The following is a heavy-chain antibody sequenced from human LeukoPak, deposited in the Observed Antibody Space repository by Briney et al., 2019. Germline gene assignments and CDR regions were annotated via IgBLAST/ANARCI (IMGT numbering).Heavy chain of an antibody. D-gene: IGHD6-13*01. Sequence: SETLSLTCTVSGGSISSGNYYWSWIRQPAGKGLEWIGRIYTRGSTKYTPSLKSRVTISVDTSKNQFSLKLSSVTAADTAVYYCARDFVAAAGRRVSYFDYWGQGTLVTVSS. CDR3: ARDFVAAAGRRVSYFDY. CDR2: IYTRGST. CDR1: GGSISSGNYY. V-gene: IGHV4-61*02. J-gene: IGHJ4*02.